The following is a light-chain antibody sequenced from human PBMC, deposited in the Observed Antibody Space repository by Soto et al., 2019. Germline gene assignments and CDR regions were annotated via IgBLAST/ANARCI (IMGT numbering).Light chain of an antibody. CDR2: DVS. CDR3: SSYTSSSKVL. J-gene: IGLJ2*01. Sequence: QSALTQPASVSGSPGQSITISCTGTSSDVGGYNYVSWYQQHPGKAPKLMIHDVSKRPSGISDRFSGSKSGNTASLTISGLRSAAEDEYDCSSYTSSSKVLFGGGTKLTVL. CDR1: SSDVGGYNY. V-gene: IGLV2-14*03.